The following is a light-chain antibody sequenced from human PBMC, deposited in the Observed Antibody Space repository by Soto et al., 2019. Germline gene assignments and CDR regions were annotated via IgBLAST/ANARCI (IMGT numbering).Light chain of an antibody. V-gene: IGLV2-14*01. CDR2: EVS. J-gene: IGLJ1*01. CDR1: SSDVGGYNY. Sequence: QSVLPQPASVSGSPGQSITLYCTGTSSDVGGYNYVSWYQQHPGKAPKLMIYEVSNRPSGVSNRFSGSKSGNTASLTISALQADDEADYYCISYATSGNVVLGNGTKVT. CDR3: ISYATSGNVV.